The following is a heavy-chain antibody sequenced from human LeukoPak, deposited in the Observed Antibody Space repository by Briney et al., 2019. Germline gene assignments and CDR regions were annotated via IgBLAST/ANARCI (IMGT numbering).Heavy chain of an antibody. CDR1: GFTFSNYW. V-gene: IGHV3-7*04. CDR2: IKEDGSEK. Sequence: GGSLRLSCAASGFTFSNYWMSWVRQAQGKGLEWVANIKEDGSEKYYVDSVKGRFTISRDNAKNSMYLQMNSLRVDDTAVYYCARGGSYPFGAFDISGQGTMVTVSS. D-gene: IGHD1-26*01. J-gene: IGHJ3*02. CDR3: ARGGSYPFGAFDI.